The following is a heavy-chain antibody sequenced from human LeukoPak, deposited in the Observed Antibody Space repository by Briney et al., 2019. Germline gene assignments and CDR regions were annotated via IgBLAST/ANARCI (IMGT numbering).Heavy chain of an antibody. J-gene: IGHJ3*02. CDR3: ARGASVVAGNDNAFDI. Sequence: GGSLRLSCEASGFSFSSYAMSWVRQAPGKGLEWVSSISTSSSYIYYADSVKGRFTISRDNAKKSLYLQMNSLRADDTAVYYCARGASVVAGNDNAFDIWGQGTMVTVSS. V-gene: IGHV3-21*01. D-gene: IGHD6-19*01. CDR2: ISTSSSYI. CDR1: GFSFSSYA.